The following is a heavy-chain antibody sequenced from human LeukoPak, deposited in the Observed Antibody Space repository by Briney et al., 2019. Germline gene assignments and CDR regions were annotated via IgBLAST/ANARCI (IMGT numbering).Heavy chain of an antibody. CDR1: GFTFSSYT. CDR3: AKDPSSWSERIFDY. J-gene: IGHJ4*02. D-gene: IGHD6-13*01. V-gene: IGHV3-30*02. Sequence: GGSLRVSCAASGFTFSSYTMNWVRQAPGKGLEWVAFIRYDGSNKYYADSVKGRFTISRDNSKNTLYLQVNSLRAEDTAVYYCAKDPSSWSERIFDYWGQGTLVTVSS. CDR2: IRYDGSNK.